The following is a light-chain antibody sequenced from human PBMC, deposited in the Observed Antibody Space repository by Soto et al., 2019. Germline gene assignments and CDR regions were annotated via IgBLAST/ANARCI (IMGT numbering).Light chain of an antibody. J-gene: IGKJ3*01. CDR3: QQRSSWAFT. Sequence: EIVLTQSPATLSLSPGERATLSCRASRSVSTYLAWYQQKPGQVPRLLIYDASSRATGTPARFSGSGSGTDFTLSISSLEPEDFAVYYCQQRSSWAFTFGPGTKVDIK. V-gene: IGKV3-11*01. CDR2: DAS. CDR1: RSVSTY.